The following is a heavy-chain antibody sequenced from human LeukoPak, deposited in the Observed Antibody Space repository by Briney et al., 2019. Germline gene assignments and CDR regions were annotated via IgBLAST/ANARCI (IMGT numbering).Heavy chain of an antibody. CDR2: ISYSGST. Sequence: SETLSLTCTVSRGSVSSGDYYWTWIRQSPGKGLEWIGYISYSGSTNYNPSLKSRVTISIVTSKNQISLKLSSVTAADTAVYYCAAWQNRLFDYWGQGTLVTVSS. CDR3: AAWQNRLFDY. CDR1: RGSVSSGDYY. J-gene: IGHJ4*02. V-gene: IGHV4-61*08. D-gene: IGHD2/OR15-2a*01.